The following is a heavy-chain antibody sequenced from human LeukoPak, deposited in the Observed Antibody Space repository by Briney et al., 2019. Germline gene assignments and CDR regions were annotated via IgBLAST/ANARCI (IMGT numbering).Heavy chain of an antibody. D-gene: IGHD5-12*01. CDR1: GYTFTGYY. Sequence: ASVKVSCKASGYTFTGYYIHWVRQAPGKGLEWMGGFDPEHSEKIYAQKFQGRVTMTEDTSTDTAYMELSRLKSEDTAVYYCATETVAMTLDYWGQGTLVTVSS. J-gene: IGHJ4*02. V-gene: IGHV1-24*01. CDR2: FDPEHSEK. CDR3: ATETVAMTLDY.